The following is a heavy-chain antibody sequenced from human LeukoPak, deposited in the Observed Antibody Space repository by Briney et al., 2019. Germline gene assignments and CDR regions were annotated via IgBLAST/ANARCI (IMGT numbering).Heavy chain of an antibody. J-gene: IGHJ4*02. V-gene: IGHV4-39*07. CDR2: IYYSGST. CDR3: ARDPPSYGSGSYYKQSLWYFDY. CDR1: GGSISSYY. Sequence: SETLSLTCTVSGGSISSYYWGWIRQPPGKGLEWIGSIYYSGSTYYNPSLKSRVTISVDTSKNQFSLKLSSVTAADTAVYYCARDPPSYGSGSYYKQSLWYFDYWGQGTLVTVSS. D-gene: IGHD3-10*01.